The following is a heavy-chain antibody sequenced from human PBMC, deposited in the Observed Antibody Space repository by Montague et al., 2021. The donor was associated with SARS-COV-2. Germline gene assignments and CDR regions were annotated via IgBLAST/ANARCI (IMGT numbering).Heavy chain of an antibody. Sequence: SETLSLTCSVPSGSISDYYWSWIRQPPGEGLEWIGYISHSGSTNYNPSLKSRVTMSLDMSKNDFSLTLNSVTAADTAVYFCARVKKDGFNWGLDYWGQGTLVTVSS. J-gene: IGHJ4*02. CDR2: ISHSGST. D-gene: IGHD5-24*01. CDR1: SGSISDYY. CDR3: ARVKKDGFNWGLDY. V-gene: IGHV4-59*01.